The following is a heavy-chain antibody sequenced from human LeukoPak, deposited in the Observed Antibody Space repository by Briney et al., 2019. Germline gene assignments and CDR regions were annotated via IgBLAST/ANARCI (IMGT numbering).Heavy chain of an antibody. CDR1: GFTFSSYA. CDR3: AKPLYGSGSYSFYMDV. D-gene: IGHD3-10*01. J-gene: IGHJ6*03. V-gene: IGHV3-23*01. CDR2: ISGSGGST. Sequence: PGGSLRLSCAASGFTFSSYAMRWVRQAPGKGLEWVSAISGSGGSTYYADSVKGRFTISRDNSKNTLYLQMNSLRAEDTAVYYCAKPLYGSGSYSFYMDVWGKGTTVTVSS.